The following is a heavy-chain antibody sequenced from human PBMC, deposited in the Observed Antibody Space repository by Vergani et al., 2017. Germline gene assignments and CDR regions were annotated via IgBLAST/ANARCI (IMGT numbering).Heavy chain of an antibody. D-gene: IGHD7-27*01. V-gene: IGHV1-2*06. J-gene: IGHJ4*02. Sequence: QVQLVQSGAEVKKPGASVKVSCKASGYTFTGYYMHWVRQAPGQGLEWMGRINPNSGGTNYAQEFQGRVTMTRDTSISTAYMELSRLRSDDTAVYYCARLLTSNWGSIHWGQGTLVTVSS. CDR2: INPNSGGT. CDR1: GYTFTGYY. CDR3: ARLLTSNWGSIH.